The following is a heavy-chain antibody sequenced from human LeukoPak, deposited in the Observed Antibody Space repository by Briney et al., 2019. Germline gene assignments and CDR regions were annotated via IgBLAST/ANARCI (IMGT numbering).Heavy chain of an antibody. D-gene: IGHD6-13*01. CDR3: AKAAVYSSSWTPFDD. V-gene: IGHV3-30*18. CDR1: GFTFSSYS. J-gene: IGHJ4*02. Sequence: GGSLRLSCAASGFTFSSYSMNWVRQAPGKGLEWVALMSADDINIYYADSVKGRFTISRDNSKNTLYLQMNSLRAEDTAVYYCAKAAVYSSSWTPFDDWGQGTLVTVSS. CDR2: MSADDINI.